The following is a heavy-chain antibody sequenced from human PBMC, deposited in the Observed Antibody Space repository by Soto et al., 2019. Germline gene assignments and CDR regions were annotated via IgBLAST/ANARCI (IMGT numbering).Heavy chain of an antibody. CDR2: IKTKTDGGTT. Sequence: EVQLVESGGGLVKPGGSLRLSCAASGFTFSDTWMNWVRQAPGKGLEWVGRIKTKTDGGTTEYAAPVKGRFTISRDDSHNPLYLQMSSLTIEDTAVYYCSSRPLGYSAYGSQRWGQGTLVTVSS. CDR1: GFTFSDTW. V-gene: IGHV3-15*01. CDR3: SSRPLGYSAYGSQR. D-gene: IGHD5-12*01. J-gene: IGHJ4*02.